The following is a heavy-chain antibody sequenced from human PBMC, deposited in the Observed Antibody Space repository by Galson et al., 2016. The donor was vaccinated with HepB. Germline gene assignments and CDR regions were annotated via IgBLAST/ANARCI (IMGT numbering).Heavy chain of an antibody. CDR1: GFTFRSFG. CDR3: AKENFGESNDYYYGMDV. V-gene: IGHV3-30*18. D-gene: IGHD3-10*01. Sequence: SLRLSCAASGFTFRSFGMHWVRQAPGKGLEWVAAISYDGSNTKYTDSVKGRFTISRVNSENTQYLQMNSLRLEDTAVYYCAKENFGESNDYYYGMDVWGHGTTVTVSS. CDR2: ISYDGSNT. J-gene: IGHJ6*02.